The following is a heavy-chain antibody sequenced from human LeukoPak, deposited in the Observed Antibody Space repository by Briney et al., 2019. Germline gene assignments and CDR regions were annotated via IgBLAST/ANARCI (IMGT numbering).Heavy chain of an antibody. CDR1: GFTVGVGA. Sequence: GGSLRLSRTRSGFTVGVGAMSWVRQAPGKGLEWVGFVRSKAFGETTQYAASVKGRFTISRDDSKSIAYLQMNSLKTEDTAVYYCTREVIVEVPSALPENFYYYFMDVWGKGTTVTVSS. CDR3: TREVIVEVPSALPENFYYYFMDV. J-gene: IGHJ6*03. V-gene: IGHV3-49*04. CDR2: VRSKAFGETT. D-gene: IGHD2-2*01.